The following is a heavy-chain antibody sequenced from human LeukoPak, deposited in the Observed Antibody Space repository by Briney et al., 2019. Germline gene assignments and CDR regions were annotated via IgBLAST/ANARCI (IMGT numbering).Heavy chain of an antibody. V-gene: IGHV3-23*01. J-gene: IGHJ6*02. CDR3: ARLRYYAMDV. CDR2: ISGSASNT. Sequence: SGGSLRLSCAASGFTFSNYAMSWVRQAPGKGLEWVSAISGSASNTPVADSVKGRFTISRDNSKNTLYLQMNSLRAEDTAVYYCARLRYYAMDVWGQGTTVIVSS. D-gene: IGHD2-21*01. CDR1: GFTFSNYA.